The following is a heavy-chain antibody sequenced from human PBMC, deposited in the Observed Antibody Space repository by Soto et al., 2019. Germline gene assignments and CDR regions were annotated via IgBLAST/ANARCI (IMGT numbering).Heavy chain of an antibody. CDR3: ARDSGAKLSSS. Sequence: SVKVSCKASGGTFSSYRINWVRQAPGQGLEWVGGIVPIYRTADYAQKFQGRVTITADESARTAYLEVRSLKAQDTAVYYCARDSGAKLSSSWGQGTLVTVSS. D-gene: IGHD6-13*01. J-gene: IGHJ4*02. V-gene: IGHV1-69*13. CDR2: IVPIYRTA. CDR1: GGTFSSYR.